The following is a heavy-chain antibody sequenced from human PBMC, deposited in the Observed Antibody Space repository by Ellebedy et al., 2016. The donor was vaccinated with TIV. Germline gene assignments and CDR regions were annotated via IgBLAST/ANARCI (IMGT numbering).Heavy chain of an antibody. V-gene: IGHV4-30-2*03. CDR2: VYFSGFT. CDR3: ARQQAQELLRGNWFDP. CDR1: GGSISSGGYS. Sequence: SETLSLTCAVSGGSISSGGYSWSWIRQPPGKGLEWIGTVYFSGFTYSNPSLKSRVTLSIDTSTNQVSLKLRSVTATDTAVYYCARQQAQELLRGNWFDPWGQGTPVTVSS. J-gene: IGHJ5*02. D-gene: IGHD1-7*01.